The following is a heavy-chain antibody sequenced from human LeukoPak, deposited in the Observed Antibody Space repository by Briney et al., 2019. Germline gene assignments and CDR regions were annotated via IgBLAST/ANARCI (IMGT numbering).Heavy chain of an antibody. J-gene: IGHJ4*02. V-gene: IGHV3-7*01. CDR2: IKQDGSHK. CDR3: ARDGGTGIPFDY. CDR1: GFTFSSCW. Sequence: GGSLRLSCAASGFTFSSCWMSWVRQAPGKGLEWVANIKQDGSHKYYVDPVKGRFTISRDNAKSSLYLQMNSLRAEDTAVYYCARDGGTGIPFDYWGQGTLVTVSS. D-gene: IGHD1-1*01.